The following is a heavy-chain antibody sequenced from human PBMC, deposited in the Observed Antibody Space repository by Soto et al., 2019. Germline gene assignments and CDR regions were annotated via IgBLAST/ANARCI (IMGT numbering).Heavy chain of an antibody. Sequence: GGSLRLACSGSGFTFSSSTMNWVRQAPGKGLEWVSSISSDSVWIYYAASVKGRFTISRDNAKNSLFLQMSSLRAEDTAVYYCASGSYGDYSDWGQGTLVTVSS. V-gene: IGHV3-21*01. J-gene: IGHJ4*02. CDR3: ASGSYGDYSD. CDR1: GFTFSSST. D-gene: IGHD4-17*01. CDR2: ISSDSVWI.